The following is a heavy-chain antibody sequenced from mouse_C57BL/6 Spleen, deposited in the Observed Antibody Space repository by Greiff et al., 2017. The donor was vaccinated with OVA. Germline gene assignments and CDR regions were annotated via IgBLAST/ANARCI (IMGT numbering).Heavy chain of an antibody. D-gene: IGHD2-3*01. CDR1: GYSFTGYY. CDR3: ARGDGYYFDY. Sequence: EVKLQESGPELVKPGASVKISCKASGYSFTGYYMNWVKQSPEKSLEWIGEINPSTGGTTYNQKFKAKATLTVDKSSSTAYMQLKSLTSEDSAVYYCARGDGYYFDYWGQGTTLTVSS. CDR2: INPSTGGT. J-gene: IGHJ2*01. V-gene: IGHV1-42*01.